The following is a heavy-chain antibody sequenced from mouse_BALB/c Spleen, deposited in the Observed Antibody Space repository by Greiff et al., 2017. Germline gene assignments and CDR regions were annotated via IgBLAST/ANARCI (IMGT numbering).Heavy chain of an antibody. Sequence: EVMLVESGGGLVQPGGSLKLSCAASGFTFSSYGMSWVRQTPDKRLELVATINSSGGSTYYPDSVKGRFTISRDNAKNTLYLQMSSLKSEDTAMYYCASYGYDGGYAMDYWGQGTSVTVSS. CDR1: GFTFSSYG. J-gene: IGHJ4*01. V-gene: IGHV5-6-3*01. CDR2: INSSGGST. D-gene: IGHD2-2*01. CDR3: ASYGYDGGYAMDY.